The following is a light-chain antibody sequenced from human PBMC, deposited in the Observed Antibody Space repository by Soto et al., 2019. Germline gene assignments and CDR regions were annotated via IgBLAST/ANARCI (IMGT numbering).Light chain of an antibody. Sequence: DIHMTQSPSTLSASVGDRVTITCRASQSISSWLAWYQQKPGKAPKLLIYKASSLESGVPSRFSGSGSGTEFTLTISSLQPDDFATYYCQQYNSYPYTFGQGTNVDIK. V-gene: IGKV1-5*03. CDR1: QSISSW. CDR3: QQYNSYPYT. J-gene: IGKJ2*01. CDR2: KAS.